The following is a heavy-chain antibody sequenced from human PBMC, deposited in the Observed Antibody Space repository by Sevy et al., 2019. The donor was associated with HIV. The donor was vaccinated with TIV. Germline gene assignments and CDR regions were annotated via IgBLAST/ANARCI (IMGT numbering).Heavy chain of an antibody. CDR1: GYTFTGYY. D-gene: IGHD2-2*01. Sequence: ASVKVSCKASGYTFTGYYMHWVRQAPGQGLEWMGWINPNSGGTNYAQKFQGRVTMTRDTSISTAYMELSRLRSDDTAVYYCARELYCSSTSCYDAFDIWGKGTMVTV. CDR2: INPNSGGT. CDR3: ARELYCSSTSCYDAFDI. J-gene: IGHJ3*02. V-gene: IGHV1-2*02.